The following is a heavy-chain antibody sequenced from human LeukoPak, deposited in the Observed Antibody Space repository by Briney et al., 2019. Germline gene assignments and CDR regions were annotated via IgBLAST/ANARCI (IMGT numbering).Heavy chain of an antibody. CDR3: ARGLGRELDGAFDI. J-gene: IGHJ3*02. V-gene: IGHV3-53*01. CDR2: IYSGGRT. Sequence: PGGSLRLSCAASGFIVSSNYMSWVRQAPGKGLEWVSVIYSGGRTYNADSVKGRFTISRDNSRNTLYLQMNSLRAEDTAVYYCARGLGRELDGAFDIWGQGTMVTVSS. D-gene: IGHD3-10*01. CDR1: GFIVSSNY.